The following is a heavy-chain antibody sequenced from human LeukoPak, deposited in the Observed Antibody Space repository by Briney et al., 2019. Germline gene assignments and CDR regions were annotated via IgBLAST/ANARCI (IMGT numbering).Heavy chain of an antibody. CDR2: ISSSSSTI. J-gene: IGHJ4*02. V-gene: IGHV3-48*01. Sequence: GGSLRLSCAASGFTFSSYSMNWVRQAPGKGLEWVSYISSSSSTIYYADPVKGRFTISRGNAKNSLYLQMNSLRAEDTAVYYCAREPPYYDILTGPDYWGQGTLVTVSS. CDR3: AREPPYYDILTGPDY. D-gene: IGHD3-9*01. CDR1: GFTFSSYS.